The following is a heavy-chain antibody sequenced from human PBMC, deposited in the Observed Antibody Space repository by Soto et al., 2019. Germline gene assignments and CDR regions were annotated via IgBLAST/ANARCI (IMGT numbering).Heavy chain of an antibody. V-gene: IGHV3-21*01. CDR3: ASDVRCSSASCYADYFDY. J-gene: IGHJ4*02. D-gene: IGHD2-2*01. CDR2: ISSSSSYI. Sequence: GGSLRLSCAASGFTFSSYSMNWVRQAPGKGLEWVSSISSSSSYIYYADSVKGRFTISRDNAKNSLYLQMNSLRAEDTPVYYCASDVRCSSASCYADYFDYWGQGTLVTVSS. CDR1: GFTFSSYS.